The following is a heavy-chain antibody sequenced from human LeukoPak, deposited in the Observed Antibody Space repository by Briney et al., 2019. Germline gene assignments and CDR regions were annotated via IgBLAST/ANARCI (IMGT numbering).Heavy chain of an antibody. D-gene: IGHD3-10*01. CDR2: IIPIFGTA. CDR1: GGTFSSYA. V-gene: IGHV1-69*05. J-gene: IGHJ4*02. Sequence: GASVKVSCKASGGTFSSYAISWVRQAPGQGLEWMGGIIPIFGTANYAQKFQGRVTITTDESPSTAYMELSSLRSEDTDVYSCARGSAGGGLDYWGQGTLVTVSS. CDR3: ARGSAGGGLDY.